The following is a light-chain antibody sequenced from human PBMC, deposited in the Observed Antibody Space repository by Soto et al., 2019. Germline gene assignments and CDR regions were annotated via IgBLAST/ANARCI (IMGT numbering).Light chain of an antibody. CDR2: KAS. CDR1: QSISSW. J-gene: IGKJ1*01. CDR3: QHYNTYPWT. V-gene: IGKV1-5*03. Sequence: DIQMTQSPSILSACVADRGTITCRASQSISSWLAWYQQKPGKAPNLLIHKASHLESGVPSRFSGSGSGTEFTLTISSLQPGDFATYYCQHYNTYPWTFGQGTKVDIK.